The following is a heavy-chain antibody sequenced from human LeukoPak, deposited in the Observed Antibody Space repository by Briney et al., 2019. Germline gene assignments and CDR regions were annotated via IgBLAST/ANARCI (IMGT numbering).Heavy chain of an antibody. CDR3: AKAEVPDFWYSGLDV. J-gene: IGHJ6*02. CDR2: ITGSAGDS. V-gene: IGHV3-23*01. Sequence: PGGSLRLSCAASGFTFNYYAMNWVRQAPGQGLEWVSSITGSAGDSYYADSVKGRFTISRDNSKNTVYLQLNSLRVEDTAVFYCAKAEVPDFWYSGLDVWGQGTTVTVSS. CDR1: GFTFNYYA. D-gene: IGHD4/OR15-4a*01.